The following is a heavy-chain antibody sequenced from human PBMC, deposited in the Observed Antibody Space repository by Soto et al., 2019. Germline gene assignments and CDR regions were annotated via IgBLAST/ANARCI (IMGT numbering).Heavy chain of an antibody. CDR3: ASSSRSFDY. Sequence: EVHLVESGGGLVQPGGSLRLSCAASGFTFSSYWMSWVRQAPGKGLEWVANIKQDGSEKYYVDSVKGRFTISRDNAKNSLYLQMYNLRAEDTAMYYCASSSRSFDYWGQGTLVTVSS. J-gene: IGHJ4*02. CDR1: GFTFSSYW. CDR2: IKQDGSEK. V-gene: IGHV3-7*02.